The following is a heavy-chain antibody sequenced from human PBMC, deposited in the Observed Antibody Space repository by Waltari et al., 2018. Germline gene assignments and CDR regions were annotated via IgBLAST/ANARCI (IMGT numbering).Heavy chain of an antibody. J-gene: IGHJ4*02. CDR1: GLTFSSYW. CDR3: ARGPVSGSGSYYVGDY. D-gene: IGHD1-26*01. Sequence: EVQLVESGGGLVQPGGSLRLACAASGLTFSSYWMHWVHQVPGKGLVWVSRISTDGSGANYADSVQGRFTSSRDNAKNILYLQMNSLRAEDTAVYYCARGPVSGSGSYYVGDYWGQGTLVTVSS. V-gene: IGHV3-74*01. CDR2: ISTDGSGA.